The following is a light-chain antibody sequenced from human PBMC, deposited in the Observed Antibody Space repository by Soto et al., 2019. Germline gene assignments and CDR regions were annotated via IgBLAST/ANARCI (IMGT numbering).Light chain of an antibody. Sequence: DIQMTQSPSPLSASVGDRVTITCRASQSISSYLNWYQQKPGKAPKLMIYKASTLKSGVPSRFSGSGSGTECTLTISSLQPDDVATYYCQHYNSYSEAFGQGTKVDIK. CDR2: KAS. CDR3: QHYNSYSEA. J-gene: IGKJ1*01. CDR1: QSISSY. V-gene: IGKV1-5*03.